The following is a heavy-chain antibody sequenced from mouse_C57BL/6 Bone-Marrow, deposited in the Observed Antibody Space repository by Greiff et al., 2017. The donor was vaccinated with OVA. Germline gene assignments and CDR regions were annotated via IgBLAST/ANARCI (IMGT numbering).Heavy chain of an antibody. D-gene: IGHD3-3*01. CDR1: GYTFTSYW. CDR2: IHPNSGST. CDR3: ARWGGTAWFAY. V-gene: IGHV1-64*01. Sequence: VQLQQSGAELVKPGASVKLSCKASGYTFTSYWMHWVKQRPGQGLEWIGMIHPNSGSTNYNEKFKSKATLTVDKSSSTAYMQLSSLTSEDSAVYYCARWGGTAWFAYWGQGTLVTVSA. J-gene: IGHJ3*01.